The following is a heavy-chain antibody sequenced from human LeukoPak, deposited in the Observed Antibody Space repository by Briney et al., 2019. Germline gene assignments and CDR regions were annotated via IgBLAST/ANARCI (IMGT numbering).Heavy chain of an antibody. CDR1: GYTLNYLS. CDR3: ATASDSSGYANFDS. J-gene: IGHJ4*02. D-gene: IGHD3-22*01. CDR2: FDPEDEEA. V-gene: IGHV1-24*01. Sequence: ASVKVSCKVSGYTLNYLSIHWVRQAPGKGLKLMGGFDPEDEEAFYSQKFQGRVTMTEDTSTDTAYMELSSLRSEDTAIYFCATASDSSGYANFDSWGQGTLVTVSS.